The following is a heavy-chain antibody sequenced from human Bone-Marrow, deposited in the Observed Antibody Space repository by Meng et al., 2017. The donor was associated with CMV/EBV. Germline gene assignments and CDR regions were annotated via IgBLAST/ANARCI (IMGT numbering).Heavy chain of an antibody. CDR1: GFTVSIYW. Sequence: GESLKISWAASGFTVSIYWMHGVRQTPGKGLVWVSRINGDGKSTRHADSVKGRFTISRDNAKNTLYLQMNSLRAEDTALYYCAREGSYIVGRQSDAFDIWGQGTMVTVSS. CDR2: INGDGKST. V-gene: IGHV3-74*01. J-gene: IGHJ3*02. CDR3: AREGSYIVGRQSDAFDI. D-gene: IGHD3-22*01.